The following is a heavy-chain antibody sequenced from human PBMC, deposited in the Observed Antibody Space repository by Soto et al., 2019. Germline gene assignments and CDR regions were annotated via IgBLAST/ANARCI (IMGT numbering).Heavy chain of an antibody. J-gene: IGHJ4*02. D-gene: IGHD2-2*02. V-gene: IGHV3-30*18. CDR2: ISYDGSDK. CDR3: AKSPNFYCSSPNCYKYYFDY. CDR1: GFTFNTYG. Sequence: HLVESGGGVVQPGTSLRLSCAASGFTFNTYGMLWVRQAPGKGLEWVAVISYDGSDKFYADSVKGRFTISRDNSKNTLYLQMTSPRPEDTAIYYCAKSPNFYCSSPNCYKYYFDYWGQGTLVTVSS.